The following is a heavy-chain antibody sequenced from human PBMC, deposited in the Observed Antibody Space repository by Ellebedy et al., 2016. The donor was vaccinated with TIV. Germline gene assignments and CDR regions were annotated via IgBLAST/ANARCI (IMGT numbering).Heavy chain of an antibody. D-gene: IGHD1-7*01. V-gene: IGHV3-48*01. CDR2: ISSSGSTI. Sequence: PGGSLRLSCTASGFTFSSYGMNWVRQAPGKGLEWVSYISSSGSTIYYADSVKGRFTISRDNAKNSLYLQMNSLRAEDTAVYYCASNPTELLLAFDIWGQGTMVTVSS. J-gene: IGHJ3*02. CDR3: ASNPTELLLAFDI. CDR1: GFTFSSYG.